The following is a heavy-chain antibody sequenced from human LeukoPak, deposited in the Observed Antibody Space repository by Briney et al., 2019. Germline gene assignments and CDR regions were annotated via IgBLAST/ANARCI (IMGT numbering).Heavy chain of an antibody. CDR2: IIPILGIA. D-gene: IGHD3-22*01. Sequence: GASVTVSCKASGGTFSSYTISWVRQAPGQGLEWMGRIIPILGIANYAQKFQGRVTITADKSTSTAYMELSSLRSEDTAVYYCARAYPYYYDSSGYPGYWGQGTLVTVSS. CDR1: GGTFSSYT. J-gene: IGHJ4*02. CDR3: ARAYPYYYDSSGYPGY. V-gene: IGHV1-69*02.